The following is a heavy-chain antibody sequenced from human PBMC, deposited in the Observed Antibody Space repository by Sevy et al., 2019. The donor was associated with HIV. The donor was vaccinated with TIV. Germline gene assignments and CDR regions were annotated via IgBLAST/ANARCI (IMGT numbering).Heavy chain of an antibody. V-gene: IGHV3-7*01. CDR2: IKQDGSEK. Sequence: GGSLRLSCAASGFTFSSYWMSWVHQAPGKGLEWVANIKQDGSEKYYVDSVKGRFTISRDNAKNSMYVQMNSMRAEDTAVYYCAIEAWVDAFDIWGQGTMVTVSS. D-gene: IGHD3-16*01. J-gene: IGHJ3*02. CDR3: AIEAWVDAFDI. CDR1: GFTFSSYW.